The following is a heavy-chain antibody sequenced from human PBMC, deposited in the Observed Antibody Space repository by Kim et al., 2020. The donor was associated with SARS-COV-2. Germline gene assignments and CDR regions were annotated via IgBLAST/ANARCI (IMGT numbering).Heavy chain of an antibody. V-gene: IGHV4-34*01. J-gene: IGHJ6*02. Sequence: NPSLKGRVTISVDTSKNQFSLKLSSVTAADTAVYYCASDYYDSSGYGMDVWGQGTTVTVSS. CDR3: ASDYYDSSGYGMDV. D-gene: IGHD3-22*01.